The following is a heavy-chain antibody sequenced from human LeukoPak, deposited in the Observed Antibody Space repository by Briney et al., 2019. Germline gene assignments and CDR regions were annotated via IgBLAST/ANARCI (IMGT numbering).Heavy chain of an antibody. CDR1: GFTVSSNY. CDR3: ARDLGYSYGIY. V-gene: IGHV3-53*01. Sequence: PGGSLRLSCAASGFTVSSNYMSWVRQAPGKGLEWVSVIYSGGSTYYADSVKGRFTISRDNSKNTLYLQMNSLRAEDRAVYYCARDLGYSYGIYWGQGTLVTVSS. CDR2: IYSGGST. D-gene: IGHD5-18*01. J-gene: IGHJ4*02.